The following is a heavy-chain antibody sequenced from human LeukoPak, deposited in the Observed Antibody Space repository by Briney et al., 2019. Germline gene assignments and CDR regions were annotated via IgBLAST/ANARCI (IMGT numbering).Heavy chain of an antibody. CDR1: GGSISSGDHY. Sequence: ASETLSLTCSVSGGSISSGDHYWSWIRQLPGKGLEWIGYISYGGSTFYNPSLKSRAAISADTSQTQFSLKLTSVTAADTAVYYCARDVGGYYYGNLEYWGQGIMVTVPS. V-gene: IGHV4-31*03. CDR3: ARDVGGYYYGNLEY. D-gene: IGHD3-22*01. CDR2: ISYGGST. J-gene: IGHJ1*01.